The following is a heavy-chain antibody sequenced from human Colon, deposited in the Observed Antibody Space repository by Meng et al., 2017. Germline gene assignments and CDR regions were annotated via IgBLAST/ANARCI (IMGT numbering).Heavy chain of an antibody. CDR3: ATSPQNVAEPGISY. CDR1: GFTFRTFA. J-gene: IGHJ4*02. V-gene: IGHV3-23*04. Sequence: EVELVESGGGLVKPGGSLRLSCAASGFTFRTFAMSWVRQAPGRGLEWVSSISDTGGRTHYIDSVKGRFTISRDNSKNTLYLQMDSLRAEDTAVYHCATSPQNVAEPGISYWGQGALVTVSS. CDR2: ISDTGGRT. D-gene: IGHD6-13*01.